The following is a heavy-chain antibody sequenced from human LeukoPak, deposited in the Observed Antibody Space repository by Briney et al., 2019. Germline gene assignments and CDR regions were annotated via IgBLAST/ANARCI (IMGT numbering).Heavy chain of an antibody. CDR2: IYTGGDT. V-gene: IGHV3-66*01. Sequence: PGGSLRLSCAASGFAVSSGFMTWVRQPPGKGLQWLSFIYTGGDTYYADSVKGRFTISRDDSKNTVYLQMNSLRAEDTAVYYCARDPETTTDFGLDVWGQGTTVTVS. CDR1: GFAVSSGF. D-gene: IGHD4-17*01. J-gene: IGHJ6*02. CDR3: ARDPETTTDFGLDV.